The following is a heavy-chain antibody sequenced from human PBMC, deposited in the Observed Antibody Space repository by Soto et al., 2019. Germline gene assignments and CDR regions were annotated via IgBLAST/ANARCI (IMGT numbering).Heavy chain of an antibody. V-gene: IGHV3-33*01. Sequence: PXVSLRLSCAVSGFPFSTYGFHGVRQPPGKGLEWVAVIVSDGSAKYHADSVEGRFTISRDNSKDTLYLQMNSLRAEDTAVYYCARDDAFGNENGFDIWGQGTMVTVSS. D-gene: IGHD1-1*01. CDR1: GFPFSTYG. J-gene: IGHJ3*02. CDR3: ARDDAFGNENGFDI. CDR2: IVSDGSAK.